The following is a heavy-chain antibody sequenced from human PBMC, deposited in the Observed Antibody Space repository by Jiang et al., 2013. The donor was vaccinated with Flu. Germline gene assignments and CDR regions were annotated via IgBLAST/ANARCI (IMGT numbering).Heavy chain of an antibody. V-gene: IGHV1-46*03. CDR3: ARDFWGDGYNGGIYFDY. Sequence: GAEVKKPGASVKVSCKASGYTFTSYYMHWVRQAPGQGLEWMGIINPSGGSTSYAQKFQGRVTMTRDTSTSTVYMELSSLRSEDTAVYYCARDFWGDGYNGGIYFDYWGQGTLVTVSS. CDR2: INPSGGST. J-gene: IGHJ4*02. CDR1: GYTFTSYY. D-gene: IGHD5-24*01.